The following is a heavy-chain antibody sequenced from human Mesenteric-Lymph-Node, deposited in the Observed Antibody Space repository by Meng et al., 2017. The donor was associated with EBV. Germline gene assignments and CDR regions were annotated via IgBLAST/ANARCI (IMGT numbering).Heavy chain of an antibody. D-gene: IGHD2-8*02. V-gene: IGHV3-33*01. CDR1: RFTSSYYG. CDR3: ARASVVYAPYFDY. CDR2: IYSEGRNT. J-gene: IGHJ4*02. Sequence: QVQLVDAGEGWVPPGRSPRLSRAASRFTSSYYGMHWVRQSPGKGLEWVTVIYSEGRNTYYADSGKGRFTIARDNSKNTLYLQMNSLRADDTAVYYCARASVVYAPYFDYWGQGTLVTVSS.